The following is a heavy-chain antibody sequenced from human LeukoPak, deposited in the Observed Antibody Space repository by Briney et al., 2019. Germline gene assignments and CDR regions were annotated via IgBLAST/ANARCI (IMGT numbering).Heavy chain of an antibody. CDR1: GFTFSSYA. Sequence: GGSLRLSCAASGFTFSSYAMSWVRQAPGKGLEWVSAISGSGGSTYYADSVEGRFTISRDNSKNTLYLQMNSLRAEDTAVYYCAKECEYSSSSYYFDYWGQGTLVTVSS. V-gene: IGHV3-23*01. CDR2: ISGSGGST. CDR3: AKECEYSSSSYYFDY. J-gene: IGHJ4*02. D-gene: IGHD6-6*01.